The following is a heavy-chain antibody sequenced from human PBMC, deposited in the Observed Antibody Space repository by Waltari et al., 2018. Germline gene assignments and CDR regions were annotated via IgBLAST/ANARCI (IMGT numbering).Heavy chain of an antibody. CDR2: IIPSRGIA. D-gene: IGHD6-13*01. Sequence: QVQLVQSGAEVKKPGSSVKVSCKASGGTFSSYTISWVRQAPGQGLEWMGRIIPSRGIANDAKKFQGRVTITADKATSTAYMELTRLRVEDTAIYYCARDPHGFPSSRPPHWGQGTLVTVSS. CDR3: ARDPHGFPSSRPPH. CDR1: GGTFSSYT. J-gene: IGHJ4*02. V-gene: IGHV1-69*08.